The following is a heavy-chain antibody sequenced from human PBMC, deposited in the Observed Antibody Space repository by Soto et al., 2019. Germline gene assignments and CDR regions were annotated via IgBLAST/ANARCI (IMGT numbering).Heavy chain of an antibody. CDR3: ATRIGNIGWYWLDT. V-gene: IGHV1-58*01. CDR1: GFTFSSSA. J-gene: IGHJ5*02. D-gene: IGHD6-19*01. Sequence: QMQLVQSGPEVKRPGTSLKVSCKASGFTFSSSAVQWVRQARGQRLEWIGWIVLGNGNTNYAQKFQERVTITRDMSTSTAYMEVRSLTFEETAVYYCATRIGNIGWYWLDTWGQGSLVTVSS. CDR2: IVLGNGNT.